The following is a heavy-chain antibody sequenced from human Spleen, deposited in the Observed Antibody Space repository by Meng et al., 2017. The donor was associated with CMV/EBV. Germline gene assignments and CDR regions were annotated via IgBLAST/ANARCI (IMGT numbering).Heavy chain of an antibody. D-gene: IGHD2-2*02. V-gene: IGHV4-39*07. CDR3: ARGLGCSSTSCYTRWFDP. Sequence: SETLSLTCTVSGGSISSSSYYWGWIRQPPGKGLEWIGSIYYSGSTYYNPSLKSRVTISVDTSKNQFSLKLSSVTAADTAVYYCARGLGCSSTSCYTRWFDPWGQGTLVTVS. J-gene: IGHJ5*02. CDR1: GGSISSSSYY. CDR2: IYYSGST.